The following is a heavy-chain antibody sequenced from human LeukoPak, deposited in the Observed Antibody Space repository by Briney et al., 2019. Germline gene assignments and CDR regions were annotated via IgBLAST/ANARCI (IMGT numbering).Heavy chain of an antibody. CDR3: ARDYDFWSGYYDDDAFDI. V-gene: IGHV1-2*02. Sequence: ASVKVSCKASGYTFTGYYMHWVRQAPGQGLEWMGWINPNSGGTNYAQKFQGRVTMTTDTSTSTAYMELRSLRSDDTAVYYCARDYDFWSGYYDDDAFDIWGQGTMVTVSS. J-gene: IGHJ3*02. D-gene: IGHD3-3*01. CDR1: GYTFTGYY. CDR2: INPNSGGT.